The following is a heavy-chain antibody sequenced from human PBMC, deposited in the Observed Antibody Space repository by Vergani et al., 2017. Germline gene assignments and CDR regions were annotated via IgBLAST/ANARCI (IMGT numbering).Heavy chain of an antibody. D-gene: IGHD3-10*01. CDR2: ISSSSSTI. V-gene: IGHV3-48*02. CDR1: GFTFSSYS. Sequence: EVQLVESGGGLVQPGGSLRLSCAASGFTFSSYSMNWVRQAPGKGLEWVSYISSSSSTIYYADSVKGRFTISRDNAKNSLYLQMNSLRDEDTAVYYCASYGTLGYYYYMDVWGKGTTVTVSS. CDR3: ASYGTLGYYYYMDV. J-gene: IGHJ6*03.